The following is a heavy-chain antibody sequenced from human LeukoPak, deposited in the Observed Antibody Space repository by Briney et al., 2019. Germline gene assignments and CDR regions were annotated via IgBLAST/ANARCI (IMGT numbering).Heavy chain of an antibody. J-gene: IGHJ4*02. V-gene: IGHV3-23*01. CDR2: ISGSGANT. D-gene: IGHD6-13*01. Sequence: GGSLRLSCAAFGFTFSTYSMSWVRLAPGKGLEWVSGISGSGANTYYADSVKGRFTISRDNSKNTLYLQMNSLRAEDTAVFYCAKYPASGGYFDYWGQGTLVTVSS. CDR1: GFTFSTYS. CDR3: AKYPASGGYFDY.